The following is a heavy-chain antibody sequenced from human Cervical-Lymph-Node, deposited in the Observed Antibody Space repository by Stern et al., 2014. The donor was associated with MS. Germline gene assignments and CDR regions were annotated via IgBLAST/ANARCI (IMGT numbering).Heavy chain of an antibody. J-gene: IGHJ4*02. V-gene: IGHV1-46*01. CDR1: GYSFTSYF. Sequence: VQLVESGAEVKKPGASVKVSCMASGYSFTSYFINWVRQAPGQGMDWIGIINPSAGNTNYAQKFQGRVVMTSDTSTGTVYMELSSLRSEDAAVYCCARDEGADYWGQGTLVTVSS. CDR3: ARDEGADY. CDR2: INPSAGNT.